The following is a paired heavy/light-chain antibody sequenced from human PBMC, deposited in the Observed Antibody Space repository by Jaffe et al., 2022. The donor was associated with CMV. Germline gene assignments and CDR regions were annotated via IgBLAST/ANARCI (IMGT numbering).Light chain of an antibody. V-gene: IGLV3-1*01. J-gene: IGLJ1*01. CDR2: QDS. CDR3: QAWDSSTLG. CDR1: KLGDKY. Sequence: SYELTQPPSVSVSPGQTASITCSGDKLGDKYACWYQQKPGQSPVLVIYQDSKRPSGIPERFSGSNSGNTATLTISGTQAMDEADYYCQAWDSSTLGFGTGTKVTVL.
Heavy chain of an antibody. D-gene: IGHD3-10*01. CDR1: GYTLTELS. V-gene: IGHV1-24*01. J-gene: IGHJ6*02. CDR3: ATAAPPGDTMVRGPKHPPGVGFYYYYGMDV. CDR2: FDPEDGET. Sequence: QVQLVQSGAEVKKPGASVKVSCKVSGYTLTELSMHWVRQAPGKGLEWMGGFDPEDGETIYAQKFQGRVTMTEDTSTDTAYMELSSLRSEDTAVYYCATAAPPGDTMVRGPKHPPGVGFYYYYGMDVWGQGTTVTVSS.